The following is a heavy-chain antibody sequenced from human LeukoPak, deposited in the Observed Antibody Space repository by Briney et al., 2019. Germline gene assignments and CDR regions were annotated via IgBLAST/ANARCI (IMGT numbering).Heavy chain of an antibody. V-gene: IGHV4-61*02. J-gene: IGHJ3*02. CDR3: ARWTSIKYYYDSSGYYLDDAFDI. Sequence: SETLSLTCTVSGGSISSGSYYWGWIRQPAGKGLEWIGRIYTSGSTNYNPSLKSRVSISVDTSKNQFSLKLSSVTAADTAVYYCARWTSIKYYYDSSGYYLDDAFDIWGQGTMVTVSS. D-gene: IGHD3-22*01. CDR2: IYTSGST. CDR1: GGSISSGSYY.